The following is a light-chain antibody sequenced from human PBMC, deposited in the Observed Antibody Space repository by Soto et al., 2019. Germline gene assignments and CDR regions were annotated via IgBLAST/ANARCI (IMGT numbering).Light chain of an antibody. CDR1: QSVSSN. CDR3: QQYNNWPPIT. V-gene: IGKV3D-15*01. J-gene: IGKJ5*01. Sequence: EIVMTHSPATLSVSPGESATLSCRASQSVSSNLASYQQKPAQAXRLLIYGASTRATGIPARFSGSGAGTEFTLPISSMQSEDFAAYYCQQYNNWPPITFGQGTRREI. CDR2: GAS.